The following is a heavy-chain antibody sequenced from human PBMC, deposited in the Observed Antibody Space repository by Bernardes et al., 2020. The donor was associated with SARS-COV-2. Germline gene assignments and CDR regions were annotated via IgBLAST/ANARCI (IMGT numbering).Heavy chain of an antibody. CDR1: GYTFTSYG. J-gene: IGHJ4*02. D-gene: IGHD2-2*02. V-gene: IGHV1-18*01. CDR2: ISAYDGNT. Sequence: ASVKVSCKASGYTFTSYGIRWVRQAPGQGLEWMGWISAYDGNTNYAQKLQGRVTMTTDTSTSTAYMELRSLRSDDTAVYYCARSFPGSSTRRYKDGFHYWGQGTLVIGS. CDR3: ARSFPGSSTRRYKDGFHY.